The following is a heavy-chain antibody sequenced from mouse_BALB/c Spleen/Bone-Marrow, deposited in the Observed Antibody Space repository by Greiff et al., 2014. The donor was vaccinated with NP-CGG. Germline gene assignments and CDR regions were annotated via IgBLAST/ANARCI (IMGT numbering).Heavy chain of an antibody. Sequence: VQLQQSGPGLVAPSQSLSITCTVSGFSLTSYGVHWVRQPPGKGLEWLGVIWAGGSTNYNLTLMSRLSISKDSSKSQVFLKMNSLQTDDTAMYYCARYYYGFLDYWGQGTTLTVSS. V-gene: IGHV2-9*02. CDR2: IWAGGST. CDR1: GFSLTSYG. D-gene: IGHD1-2*01. CDR3: ARYYYGFLDY. J-gene: IGHJ2*01.